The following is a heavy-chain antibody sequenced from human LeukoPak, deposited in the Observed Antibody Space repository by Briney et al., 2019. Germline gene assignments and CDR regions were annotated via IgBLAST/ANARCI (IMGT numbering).Heavy chain of an antibody. CDR3: ARVFGPGLDEYFHL. V-gene: IGHV3-74*01. D-gene: IGHD3-10*01. CDR2: INPDGTDI. J-gene: IGHJ1*01. Sequence: GGSLRLSCAASGFTLSGAWMHWVRQVAGKGLVCVSRINPDGTDIRYADSVKGRFTISRDDAKNTLFLHMNSLRVEDTAVYYCARVFGPGLDEYFHLWGQGTLVTVSS. CDR1: GFTLSGAW.